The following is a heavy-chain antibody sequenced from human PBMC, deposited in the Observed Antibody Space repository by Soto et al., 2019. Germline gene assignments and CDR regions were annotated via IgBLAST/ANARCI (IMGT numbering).Heavy chain of an antibody. V-gene: IGHV3-74*01. J-gene: IGHJ4*02. D-gene: IGHD4-17*01. CDR2: IKSDGSST. CDR1: GLTFSSSW. CDR3: ALSHTVTTDY. Sequence: EVQLVESGGGLVQPGGSLRLSCAASGLTFSSSWMHWVRQAPGKGLVWVSRIKSDGSSTSYADSVKGRFTISRDNAKNTLYLQMTSLRAEDTAVYYCALSHTVTTDYWGQGTLVTVSS.